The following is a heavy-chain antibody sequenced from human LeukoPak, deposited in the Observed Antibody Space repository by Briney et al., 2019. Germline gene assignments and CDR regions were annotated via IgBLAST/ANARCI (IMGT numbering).Heavy chain of an antibody. V-gene: IGHV4-59*01. CDR3: AREAGYCSGGSCYGAWFDY. CDR2: IYYSGST. Sequence: SETLSLTCTVSGGSISSYYWSWIRQPPGKGLEWIGYIYYSGSTNYNPSLKSRVTISVDTSKNQFSLKLSPVTAADTAVYYCAREAGYCSGGSCYGAWFDYWGQGTLVTVSS. D-gene: IGHD2-15*01. J-gene: IGHJ4*02. CDR1: GGSISSYY.